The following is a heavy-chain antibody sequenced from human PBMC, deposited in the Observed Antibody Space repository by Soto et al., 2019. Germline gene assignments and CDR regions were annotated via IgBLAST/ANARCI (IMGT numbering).Heavy chain of an antibody. CDR2: IWFDGSDK. D-gene: IGHD2-2*01. CDR3: ARLYCSSPSCYSVGAFEI. V-gene: IGHV3-33*01. Sequence: GGSLRLSCAASGFTFSNYGMHWVRQAPGKGLEWVALIWFDGSDKYYADSVKGRFTMSRDNPKNTVYLQMSSLRAEDTAMYYCARLYCSSPSCYSVGAFEIRGQGTMVT. CDR1: GFTFSNYG. J-gene: IGHJ3*02.